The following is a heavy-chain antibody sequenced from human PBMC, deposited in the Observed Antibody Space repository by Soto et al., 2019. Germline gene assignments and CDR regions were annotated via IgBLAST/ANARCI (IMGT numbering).Heavy chain of an antibody. D-gene: IGHD1-26*01. CDR3: ARGWGLDP. J-gene: IGHJ5*02. V-gene: IGHV3-7*04. Sequence: PASGFTFNSYWMTWVRQAPGKGLEWVANIKQDGSEKYYVDSVKGRFTISRDNAKNSLYLQMNILRAEDTAVYYCARGWGLDPWGQGTLVTVSS. CDR2: IKQDGSEK. CDR1: GFTFNSYW.